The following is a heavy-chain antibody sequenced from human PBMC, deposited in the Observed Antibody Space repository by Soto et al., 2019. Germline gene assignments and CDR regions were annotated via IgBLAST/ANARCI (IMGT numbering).Heavy chain of an antibody. V-gene: IGHV1-18*01. D-gene: IGHD2-2*01. CDR1: GYTLKNYG. CDR3: ARYRYYLDY. Sequence: QVHLVQSGGEVKKPGASVKVSCKASGYTLKNYGIGWVRQAPGLGPEWVGWIKVDNGDTKYAEKLQGRVTLTTDTSKSTAYMELRNLRADDTAFYYCARYRYYLDYWGQGTLVTVSS. J-gene: IGHJ4*02. CDR2: IKVDNGDT.